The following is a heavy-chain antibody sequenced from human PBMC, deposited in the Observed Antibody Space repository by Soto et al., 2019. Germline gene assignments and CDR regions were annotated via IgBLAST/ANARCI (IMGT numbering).Heavy chain of an antibody. CDR1: GITFNYAW. J-gene: IGHJ5*02. CDR2: VRVKKDAEPT. CDR3: TTLYRTDP. V-gene: IGHV3-15*01. Sequence: GGSLRLSCAASGITFNYAWINWVRQAPGKGLEWVGRVRVKKDAEPTDYAASVKGRFTISGDDSRNTFYLQMNALTTEDTAFYYCTTLYRTDPWGQGTLVTVSS. D-gene: IGHD2-2*02.